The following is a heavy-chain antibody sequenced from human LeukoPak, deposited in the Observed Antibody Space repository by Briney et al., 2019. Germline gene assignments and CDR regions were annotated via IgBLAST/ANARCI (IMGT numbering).Heavy chain of an antibody. CDR3: ARRLVVRGVIISDWFDP. V-gene: IGHV4-59*01. Sequence: SETLSLTCTVSGGSISSYYWSWIRQPPGKGLEWIGYIYYSGSTNYNPSLKSRVTISVDTSKNQFSLKLSSVTAADTAVYYCARRLVVRGVIISDWFDPWGQGTLVTVPS. CDR2: IYYSGST. CDR1: GGSISSYY. D-gene: IGHD3-10*01. J-gene: IGHJ5*02.